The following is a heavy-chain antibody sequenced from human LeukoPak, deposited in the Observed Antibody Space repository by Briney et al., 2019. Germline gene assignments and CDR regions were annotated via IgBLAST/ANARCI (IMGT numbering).Heavy chain of an antibody. CDR1: GFTFNNYG. J-gene: IGHJ4*02. CDR3: ARADGD. V-gene: IGHV3-30*02. Sequence: PGGSLRLSCAASGFTFNNYGMHWVRQAPGKGLEWVAFIRYNGNNQYYADSVKGRFTISRDNAKNSLYLQMNSLRAEDTAVYYCARADGDWGQGTLVTVSS. CDR2: IRYNGNNQ.